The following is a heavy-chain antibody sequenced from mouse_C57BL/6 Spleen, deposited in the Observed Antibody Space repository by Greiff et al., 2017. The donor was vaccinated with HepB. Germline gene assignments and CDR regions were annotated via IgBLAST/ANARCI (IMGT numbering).Heavy chain of an antibody. CDR3: ARRYYYDEGFAY. CDR1: GFTFSSYG. J-gene: IGHJ3*01. CDR2: ISSGGSYT. V-gene: IGHV5-6*02. Sequence: EVMLVESGGDLVKPGGSLKLSCAASGFTFSSYGMYWVRQTPDKRLEWVATISSGGSYTYYPDSVKGRFTISRDNAQNTLYLQMSSLKYEDTAMYYCARRYYYDEGFAYWGQGTLVTVSA. D-gene: IGHD2-4*01.